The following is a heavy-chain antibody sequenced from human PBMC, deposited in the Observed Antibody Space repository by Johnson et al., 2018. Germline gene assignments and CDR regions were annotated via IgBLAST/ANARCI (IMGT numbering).Heavy chain of an antibody. CDR3: ARDIVVVPAAGYDYYYYGMDV. Sequence: VQLVETGAEVKKPGSSVKVSCKASGGTFSSYAISWVRQAPGQGLEWMGGIIPIFGTANYAQKFQGRVTITADESTGTAYMGLSSLRSEDTAVYYCARDIVVVPAAGYDYYYYGMDVWGQGTTVTVSS. CDR2: IIPIFGTA. J-gene: IGHJ6*02. CDR1: GGTFSSYA. V-gene: IGHV1-69*01. D-gene: IGHD2-2*01.